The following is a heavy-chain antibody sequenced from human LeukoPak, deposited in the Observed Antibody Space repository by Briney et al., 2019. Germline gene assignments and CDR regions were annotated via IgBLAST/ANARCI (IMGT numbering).Heavy chain of an antibody. V-gene: IGHV3-21*01. Sequence: PGGSLRLPCAASGFTFSSYSMNWVRQAPGKGPEWVSSISSSSSYIYYADSVKGRFTISRDNAKNSLYLQMNSLRAEDTAVYYCARGRSGSLYNWFDPWGQGTLVTVSS. CDR1: GFTFSSYS. D-gene: IGHD3-10*01. CDR2: ISSSSSYI. CDR3: ARGRSGSLYNWFDP. J-gene: IGHJ5*02.